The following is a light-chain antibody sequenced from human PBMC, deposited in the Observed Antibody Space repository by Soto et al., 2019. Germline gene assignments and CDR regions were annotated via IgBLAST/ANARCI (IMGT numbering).Light chain of an antibody. J-gene: IGKJ1*01. CDR3: QQYYSTPPWT. V-gene: IGKV4-1*01. CDR2: WAS. Sequence: DIVMTQSPDSLAVSLGERATTNCKSSQSVLYRSTNKNYLAWYQQKPGQPPKLLIYWASTRESGVPDRFSGSGSGTDFTLTISSLQAEDVAVYYCQQYYSTPPWTFGQGTKVEIK. CDR1: QSVLYRSTNKNY.